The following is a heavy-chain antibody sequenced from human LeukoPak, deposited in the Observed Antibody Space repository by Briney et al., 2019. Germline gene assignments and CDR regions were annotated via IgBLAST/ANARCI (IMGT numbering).Heavy chain of an antibody. J-gene: IGHJ1*01. Sequence: SETLSLTCAVYGGSFSGYYWSWIRQPPGKGLEWIGEINHSGSTNYNPSLKSRVTISVDTSKNQFSLKLSSVTAADTAVYYCARGSLLWFGELLYPGEYFQHWGQGTLVTVSS. CDR1: GGSFSGYY. D-gene: IGHD3-10*01. CDR2: INHSGST. V-gene: IGHV4-34*01. CDR3: ARGSLLWFGELLYPGEYFQH.